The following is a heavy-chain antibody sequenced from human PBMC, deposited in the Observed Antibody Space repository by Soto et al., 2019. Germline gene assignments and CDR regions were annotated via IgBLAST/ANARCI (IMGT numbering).Heavy chain of an antibody. D-gene: IGHD4-4*01. CDR2: TYYSGGT. CDR1: GVYLRSFG. V-gene: IGHV4-59*08. Sequence: SETQSLTSTVSGVYLRSFGLIWLRQPPGKTLEWIGYTYYSGGTNYNPSLEIRVTISVDTSKNQLSLKLRSVTAADTAVYYCATSTTFRAVSKFDYWGPGTLVTVSS. J-gene: IGHJ4*02. CDR3: ATSTTFRAVSKFDY.